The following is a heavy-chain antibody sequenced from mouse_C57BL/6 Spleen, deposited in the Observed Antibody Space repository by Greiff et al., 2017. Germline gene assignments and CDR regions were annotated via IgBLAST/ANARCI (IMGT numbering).Heavy chain of an antibody. V-gene: IGHV3-1*01. CDR2: ISYSGST. CDR1: GYSITSGYD. CDR3: AREGDYYAMDY. J-gene: IGHJ4*01. Sequence: VQLQQPGPGMVKPSQSLSLTCTVTGYSITSGYDWHWIRHFPGNKLEWMGYISYSGSTNYNPSLKSRISITHDTSKNHFFLKLNSVTTEDTATYYCAREGDYYAMDYWGQGTSVTVSS.